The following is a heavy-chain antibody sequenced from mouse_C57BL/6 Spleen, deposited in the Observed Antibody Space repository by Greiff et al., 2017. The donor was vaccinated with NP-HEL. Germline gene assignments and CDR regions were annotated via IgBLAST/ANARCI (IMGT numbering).Heavy chain of an antibody. J-gene: IGHJ2*01. CDR3: TREGFYDGFDY. Sequence: QVQLQQSGAELVRPGASVTLSCKASGYTFTDYEMHWVKQTPVHGLEWIGAIDPETGGTAYNQKFKGKAILTADKSSSTAYMELRSLTSEDSAVYYCTREGFYDGFDYWGQGTTLTVSS. D-gene: IGHD2-12*01. CDR2: IDPETGGT. V-gene: IGHV1-15*01. CDR1: GYTFTDYE.